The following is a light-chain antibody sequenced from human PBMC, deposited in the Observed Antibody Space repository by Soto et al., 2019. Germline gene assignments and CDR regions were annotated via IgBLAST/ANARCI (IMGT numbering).Light chain of an antibody. V-gene: IGKV3-15*01. J-gene: IGKJ4*01. CDR2: AVS. CDR1: QGISKK. Sequence: IVMTQSPATLSVAPGGRVTFSCRASQGISKKVAWYQHKPGQAPRLLISAVSTGATGVPARFSGSGSGTEFTLTISCLQSEDFATYYCQQYYSFPLTFGGGTKVEIK. CDR3: QQYYSFPLT.